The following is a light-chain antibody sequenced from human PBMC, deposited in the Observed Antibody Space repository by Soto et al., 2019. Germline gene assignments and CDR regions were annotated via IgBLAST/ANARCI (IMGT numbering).Light chain of an antibody. CDR2: GAS. CDR3: QQYGSPPQT. V-gene: IGKV3-20*01. Sequence: EIVLTQSPGTLSLSPGERATLSCRASQSVSSSYLAWYQQKPGQAPRLLIYGASSRATGIPDRFSGSGSGTDFTLTISRLEPEDFVVYYCQQYGSPPQTFGQGTKV. CDR1: QSVSSSY. J-gene: IGKJ1*01.